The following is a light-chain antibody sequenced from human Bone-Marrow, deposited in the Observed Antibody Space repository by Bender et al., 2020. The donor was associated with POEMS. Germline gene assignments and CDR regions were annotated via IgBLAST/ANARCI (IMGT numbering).Light chain of an antibody. CDR1: SSNIGNHG. V-gene: IGLV1-36*01. CDR2: YDD. CDR3: SAWDDILSCWF. Sequence: QSVVTQPPSLSEAPRQRVTISCSGSSSNIGNHGVNWYQQLPGEAPKLLIYYDDLLTPGISDRFSSSKSVTSSSLAISELQSEDKALYYCSAWDDILSCWFFGGDTKLTVL. J-gene: IGLJ2*01.